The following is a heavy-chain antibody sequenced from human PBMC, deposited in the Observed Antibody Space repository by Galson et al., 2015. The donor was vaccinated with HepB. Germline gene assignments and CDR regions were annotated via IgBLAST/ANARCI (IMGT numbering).Heavy chain of an antibody. Sequence: LSLTCTVSGGSISSYYWSWIRQPPGKGLEWIGYIYYSGSTNYNPSLKSRVTISVDTSKNQFSLKLSSVTAADTAVYYCARVGHYYDSSGCIDYWGQGTLVTVSS. CDR1: GGSISSYY. D-gene: IGHD3-22*01. CDR3: ARVGHYYDSSGCIDY. CDR2: IYYSGST. V-gene: IGHV4-59*01. J-gene: IGHJ4*02.